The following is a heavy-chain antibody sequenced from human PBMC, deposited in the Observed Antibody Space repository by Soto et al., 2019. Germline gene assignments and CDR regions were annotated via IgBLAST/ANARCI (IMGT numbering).Heavy chain of an antibody. J-gene: IGHJ3*02. CDR3: ARGGGVGVAGSAAFDM. CDR1: GYPVTAYY. Sequence: QLHLVQSGAVVKKPGASVTVSCSASGYPVTAYYMHWVRQAPGRGLEGMGGINPATGAAKYTQTLQGRGTSARDTPKSTVFMELSGLASEDTAGFFCARGGGVGVAGSAAFDMWGQGTLVTVSS. D-gene: IGHD3-3*01. V-gene: IGHV1-2*01. CDR2: INPATGAA.